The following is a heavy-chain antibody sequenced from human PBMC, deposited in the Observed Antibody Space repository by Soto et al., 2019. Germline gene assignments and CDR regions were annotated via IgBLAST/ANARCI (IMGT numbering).Heavy chain of an antibody. V-gene: IGHV3-53*01. CDR2: LYDVDGS. CDR3: APCHERDHAYDV. D-gene: IGHD1-1*01. J-gene: IGHJ3*01. Sequence: DVQLVESGGGLIQPGESLRLSCAAFGLTISGKKYVAWVRQAPGKGLEWVSALYDVDGSFYADSVKGRFTTSSDSPKTPVYLKMNDLSPDDPAVYYGAPCHERDHAYDVWGQGTPFPVSS. CDR1: GLTISGKKY.